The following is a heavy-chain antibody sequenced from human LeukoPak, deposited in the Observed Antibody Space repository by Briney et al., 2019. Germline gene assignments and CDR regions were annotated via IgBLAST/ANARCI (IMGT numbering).Heavy chain of an antibody. CDR2: ISGSGGST. CDR1: GFTFSSSA. CDR3: AKDPHLWPDAFDI. Sequence: GGSLRLSCAASGFTFSSSAMTWVRQAPGKGLEWVSAISGSGGSTYYADSVEGRFTISRDNSKNTLYLQMSSLRAEDTAVYYCAKDPHLWPDAFDIWGQGTMVTVSS. J-gene: IGHJ3*02. V-gene: IGHV3-23*01. D-gene: IGHD3-10*01.